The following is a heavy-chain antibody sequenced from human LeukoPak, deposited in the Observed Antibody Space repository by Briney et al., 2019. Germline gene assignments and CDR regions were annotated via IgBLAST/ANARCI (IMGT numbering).Heavy chain of an antibody. CDR3: ARVSQWLVLGIDY. CDR1: GGSISSSSYY. V-gene: IGHV4-39*07. J-gene: IGHJ4*02. D-gene: IGHD6-19*01. CDR2: IYYSGST. Sequence: SETLSLTCTVSGGSISSSSYYWGWIRQPPGKGLEWIGSIYYSGSTYYNPSLKSRVTISVDTSKNQFSLKLSSVTAADTAVYYCARVSQWLVLGIDYWGQGTLVTVSS.